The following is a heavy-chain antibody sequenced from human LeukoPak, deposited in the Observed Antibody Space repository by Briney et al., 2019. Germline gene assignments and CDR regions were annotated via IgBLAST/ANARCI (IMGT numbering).Heavy chain of an antibody. V-gene: IGHV4-34*01. Sequence: SETLSLTCAVYGGSFSGYCWSWIRQPPGKGLEWIGEINHSGSTNYNPSLKSRVTISVDTFKNQFSLKLSSVTAADTAVYYCAREYSGSYYWGQGTLVTVSS. J-gene: IGHJ4*02. CDR1: GGSFSGYC. D-gene: IGHD1-26*01. CDR3: AREYSGSYY. CDR2: INHSGST.